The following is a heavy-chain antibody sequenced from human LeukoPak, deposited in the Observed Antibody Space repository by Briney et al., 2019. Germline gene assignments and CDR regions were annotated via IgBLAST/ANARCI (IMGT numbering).Heavy chain of an antibody. CDR2: ISAYNGNT. D-gene: IGHD5-24*01. CDR3: ASSPPMGYYYYYYMDV. Sequence: GASVKVSCKASGYTFTSYGISWVRLAPGQGLEWMGWISAYNGNTNYAQKLQGRVTMTIDTSTSTAYMELRSLRSDDTAVYYCASSPPMGYYYYYYMDVWGKGTTVTVSS. V-gene: IGHV1-18*01. CDR1: GYTFTSYG. J-gene: IGHJ6*03.